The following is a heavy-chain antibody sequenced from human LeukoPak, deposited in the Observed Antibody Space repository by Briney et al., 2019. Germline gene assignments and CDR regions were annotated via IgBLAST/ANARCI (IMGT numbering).Heavy chain of an antibody. CDR3: ARRAYYYYGMDV. CDR1: GGSISSYY. V-gene: IGHV4-59*08. Sequence: SETLSLTCTVSGGSISSYYWSWIRQPPGKGLEWIGYIYYSGSTNYNPSLKSRVTISVDTSKNQFSLKLSSVTAADTAVYYCARRAYYYYGMDVWGQGTTVTVSS. J-gene: IGHJ6*02. CDR2: IYYSGST.